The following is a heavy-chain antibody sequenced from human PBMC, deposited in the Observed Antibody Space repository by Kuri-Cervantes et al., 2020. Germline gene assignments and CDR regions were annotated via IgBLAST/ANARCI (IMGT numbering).Heavy chain of an antibody. Sequence: SETLSLTCAVYGGSLRGYYWAWIRQPPGKGLEWIGEINHSGSTNYNPSLKSRVTISVDTSKNQFSLKLSSVTAADTAVYYCARGLGYYRSFDYWGQGTLVTVSS. CDR2: INHSGST. V-gene: IGHV4-34*01. J-gene: IGHJ4*02. CDR3: ARGLGYYRSFDY. CDR1: GGSLRGYY. D-gene: IGHD3-22*01.